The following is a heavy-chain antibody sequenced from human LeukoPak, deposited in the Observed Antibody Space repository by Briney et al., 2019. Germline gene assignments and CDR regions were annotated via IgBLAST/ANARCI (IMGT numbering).Heavy chain of an antibody. J-gene: IGHJ3*02. V-gene: IGHV1-46*01. CDR2: ISPSGGST. CDR1: GYTFTSNY. Sequence: ASVKVSCKAFGYTFTSNYMHWVRQAPGQGPEWMGVISPSGGSTTYAQKFQGRVTLTRDMSTSTDYLELSSLRSEDTAVYYCAADAGDILTGYLRDAFDIWGQGTMVTVSS. CDR3: AADAGDILTGYLRDAFDI. D-gene: IGHD3-9*01.